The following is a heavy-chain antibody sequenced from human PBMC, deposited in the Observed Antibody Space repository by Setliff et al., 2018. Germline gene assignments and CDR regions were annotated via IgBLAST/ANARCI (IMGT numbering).Heavy chain of an antibody. V-gene: IGHV4-34*12. CDR2: IIHSGST. J-gene: IGHJ6*03. CDR3: AREQWLDPPGYYYMDV. CDR1: GGSFSGYY. D-gene: IGHD6-19*01. Sequence: TLSLTCAVYGGSFSGYYWSWIRQPPGKRLEWIGEIIHSGSTNYNPSLKSRVTISMDTSKNQFSLKLNSVTAADMAVYYCAREQWLDPPGYYYMDVWAKGTTVTVSS.